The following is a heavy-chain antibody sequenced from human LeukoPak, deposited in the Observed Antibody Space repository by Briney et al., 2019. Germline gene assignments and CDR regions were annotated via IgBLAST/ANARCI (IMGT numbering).Heavy chain of an antibody. J-gene: IGHJ6*02. D-gene: IGHD2-2*01. CDR2: IYYSGST. CDR1: GGSVSSYY. Sequence: SETLSLTCTVSGGSVSSYYWSWIRQPPGKGLEWIGFIYYSGSTNYNPSLKSRVTISVDTSKNQFSLKLSSVTAADTAVYYCARDLMPLYYYYGMDVWGQGTTVTVSS. V-gene: IGHV4-59*02. CDR3: ARDLMPLYYYYGMDV.